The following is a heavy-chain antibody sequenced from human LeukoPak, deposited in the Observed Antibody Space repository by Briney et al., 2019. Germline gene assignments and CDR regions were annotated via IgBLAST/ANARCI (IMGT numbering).Heavy chain of an antibody. Sequence: ASVKVSFKASGYTFANYAMHWVRQAPGQRPEWVGWINGGNGNTDYSEQFQGRVTITRDTSASTAYMELSSLRSEDTAVYYCARGGYSYGYPRHHNDYWGQGTLVTVSS. J-gene: IGHJ4*02. D-gene: IGHD5-18*01. CDR3: ARGGYSYGYPRHHNDY. CDR2: INGGNGNT. CDR1: GYTFANYA. V-gene: IGHV1-3*01.